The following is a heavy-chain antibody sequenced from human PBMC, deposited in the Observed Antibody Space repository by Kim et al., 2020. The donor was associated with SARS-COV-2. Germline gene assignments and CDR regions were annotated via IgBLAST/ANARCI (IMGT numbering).Heavy chain of an antibody. CDR2: ITATGGDT. Sequence: GGSLRLSCEASEFTFSNFAMTWVRQAPGKGLEWVSAITATGGDTYYADSVKGRSTISRDNSKQALFLQIHSLRAEDTAIYYCAKDNGGYEWNDDYGMYV. V-gene: IGHV3-23*01. CDR3: AKDNGGYEWNDDYGMYV. CDR1: EFTFSNFA. J-gene: IGHJ6*01. D-gene: IGHD1-1*01.